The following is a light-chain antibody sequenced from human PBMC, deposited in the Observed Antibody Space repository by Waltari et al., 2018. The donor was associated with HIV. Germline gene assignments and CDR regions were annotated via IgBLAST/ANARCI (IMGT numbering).Light chain of an antibody. Sequence: QSVLTQPPSASGAPGQRVTIPCSGSRSNLGSNPVSWYQQPPGTAPKLLISSNSQRPSGVPDRFSGSKSGSSASLAISGLQSEDESQYFCGAWDDSLKGFMFGGGTQLTVL. J-gene: IGLJ3*02. V-gene: IGLV1-44*01. CDR2: SNS. CDR1: RSNLGSNP. CDR3: GAWDDSLKGFM.